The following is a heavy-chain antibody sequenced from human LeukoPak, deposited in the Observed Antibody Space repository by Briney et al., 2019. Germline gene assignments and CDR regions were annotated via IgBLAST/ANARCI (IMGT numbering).Heavy chain of an antibody. Sequence: SETLSLTCTVSGGSISSYYWSWIRQPPGKGLEWIGSIYYGGSTYYNPSLKSRVTISVDTSKNQFSLKLRSVTAADTAVYYCARDGLWIQNAFDIWGQGTMVTVSS. CDR3: ARDGLWIQNAFDI. J-gene: IGHJ3*02. V-gene: IGHV4-59*12. CDR1: GGSISSYY. CDR2: IYYGGST. D-gene: IGHD5-18*01.